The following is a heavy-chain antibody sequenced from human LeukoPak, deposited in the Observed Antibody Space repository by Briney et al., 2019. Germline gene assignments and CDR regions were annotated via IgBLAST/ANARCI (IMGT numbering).Heavy chain of an antibody. CDR2: ISASGDLT. CDR3: TNDNLS. CDR1: GFTFSAYA. V-gene: IGHV3-23*01. J-gene: IGHJ5*02. Sequence: PGGSLRLSCAASGFTFSAYALSWVRQAPGKGLEWVSFISASGDLTYYADSVRGRFTISRDNWNTLFLQMDSLRAEDTAVYYCTNDNLSWGPGTLVTVSS.